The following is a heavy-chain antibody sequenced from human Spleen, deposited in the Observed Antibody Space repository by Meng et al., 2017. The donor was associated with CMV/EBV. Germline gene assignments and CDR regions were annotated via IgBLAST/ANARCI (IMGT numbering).Heavy chain of an antibody. CDR2: IHYSGNT. Sequence: SETLSLTCTISSGSISHYYWNWIRQPPGKGLEWIGHIHYSGNTKYNPSLKSRVTISVDTSKNQFSLNLSSVTAADTAMYYCARNAGDSPFSPDWKFDPWGQGTLVTSP. V-gene: IGHV4-59*01. J-gene: IGHJ5*02. CDR3: ARNAGDSPFSPDWKFDP. D-gene: IGHD2-21*02. CDR1: SGSISHYY.